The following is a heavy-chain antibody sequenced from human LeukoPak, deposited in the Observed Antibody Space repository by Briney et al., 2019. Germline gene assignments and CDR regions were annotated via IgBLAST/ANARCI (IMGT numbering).Heavy chain of an antibody. J-gene: IGHJ4*02. CDR1: GFTFSSYA. Sequence: PGRSLRLSCAASGFTFSSYAMHWVRQAPGKGLEWVAVISYDGSNKYYADSVKGRFTISRDNSKNTLYLQMNSLRAEDTAVYYCARLATSPDGDYSPPSFDYWGQGTLVTVSS. D-gene: IGHD4-17*01. V-gene: IGHV3-30-3*01. CDR2: ISYDGSNK. CDR3: ARLATSPDGDYSPPSFDY.